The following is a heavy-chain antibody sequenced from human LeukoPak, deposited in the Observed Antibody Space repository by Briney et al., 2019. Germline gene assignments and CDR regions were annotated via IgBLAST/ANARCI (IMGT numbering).Heavy chain of an antibody. D-gene: IGHD1-20*01. V-gene: IGHV3-48*04. CDR1: GFIFGNYP. J-gene: IGHJ4*02. CDR2: ISSSGSTI. Sequence: GGSLRLSCAASGFIFGNYPTSWVRQAPGQGLEWVSYISSSGSTIFYADSVKGRFTISRDNAKKSLYLQMNSLRAEDTAVYYCVVSIAGTYDYWGQGTLVTVSS. CDR3: VVSIAGTYDY.